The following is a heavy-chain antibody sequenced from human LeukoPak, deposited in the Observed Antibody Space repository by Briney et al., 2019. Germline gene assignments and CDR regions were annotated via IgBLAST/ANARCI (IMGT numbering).Heavy chain of an antibody. CDR1: GGSISSSSYY. V-gene: IGHV4-39*01. Sequence: PSETLSLTCTVSGGSISSSSYYWGWIRQPPGKGLEWIGSIYYSGSTYYNPSLKSRVTMSVDTSKNQFSLKLSSVTAADTAVYYCARLGPGSGVGFGIDYWGQGTLVTVS. D-gene: IGHD3-10*01. CDR3: ARLGPGSGVGFGIDY. CDR2: IYYSGST. J-gene: IGHJ4*02.